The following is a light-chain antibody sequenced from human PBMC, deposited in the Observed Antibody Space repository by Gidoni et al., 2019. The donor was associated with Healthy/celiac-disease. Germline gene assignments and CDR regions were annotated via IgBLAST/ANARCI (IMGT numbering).Light chain of an antibody. V-gene: IGKV3-11*01. CDR3: QQRSSWPRT. CDR1: QSVSSY. CDR2: DAS. Sequence: ETVLTQSPATLSLPPGERATLSCRASQSVSSYLAGYQQKPVQATRLLIYDASNRATGIPARFSGSGSGTDFTLTISSLEPEDFAVYYCQQRSSWPRTFGQGTKVEIK. J-gene: IGKJ1*01.